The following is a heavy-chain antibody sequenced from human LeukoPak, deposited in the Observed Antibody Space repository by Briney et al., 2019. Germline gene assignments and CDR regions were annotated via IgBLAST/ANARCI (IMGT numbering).Heavy chain of an antibody. V-gene: IGHV3-74*01. J-gene: IGHJ5*01. D-gene: IGHD2-21*02. CDR1: GFTLSSNW. Sequence: GGSLRLSCAVSGFTLSSNWMHWVRQVPGKGLEWVSRIDDVGSGTSYADSVKGRFTISRDDAKNTVYLQMNSLRAEDTAVYYCATVFDFWGQGALVTVSS. CDR2: IDDVGSGT. CDR3: ATVFDF.